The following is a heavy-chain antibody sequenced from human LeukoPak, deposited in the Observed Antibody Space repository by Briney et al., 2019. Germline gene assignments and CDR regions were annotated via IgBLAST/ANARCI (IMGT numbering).Heavy chain of an antibody. Sequence: PSETLSLTCTVSGGSISTYYWSWIRQPPGKGLEWIGYIYYSGSTYYNPSLKSRVTISVDTSKNQFSLKLSSVTAADTAVYYCARPYSSGWLDAFDIWGQGTMVTVSS. CDR3: ARPYSSGWLDAFDI. CDR1: GGSISTYY. D-gene: IGHD6-19*01. V-gene: IGHV4-59*08. CDR2: IYYSGST. J-gene: IGHJ3*02.